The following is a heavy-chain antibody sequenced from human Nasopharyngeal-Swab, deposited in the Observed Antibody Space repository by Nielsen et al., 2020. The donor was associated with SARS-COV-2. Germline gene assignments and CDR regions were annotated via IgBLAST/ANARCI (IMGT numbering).Heavy chain of an antibody. D-gene: IGHD7-27*01. J-gene: IGHJ5*02. CDR2: IFSNDEK. V-gene: IGHV2-26*01. Sequence: SGPTLVKPPETLTLTCTVSGFSLSNARMGVSWIRQPPGKALEWLAHIFSNDEKSYSTSLKSRLTISKDTSKSQVVLTMTNMDPVDTATYYCAHRRVWGGWFDPWGQGTLVTVSS. CDR3: AHRRVWGGWFDP. CDR1: GFSLSNARMG.